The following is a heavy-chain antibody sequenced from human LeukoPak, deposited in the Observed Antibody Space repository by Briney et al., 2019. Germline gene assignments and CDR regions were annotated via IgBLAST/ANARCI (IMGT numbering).Heavy chain of an antibody. J-gene: IGHJ4*02. CDR1: GYTFIDYS. CDR2: INPNNGDT. Sequence: ASVKVSCKASGYTFIDYSIHWVRQAPGQGLKWMGEINPNNGDTTYAQKFQGRVTMTRDTSISTAYVELRRLRSDDTAVYYCAREKLVAGNNFDYWGQGTLVTVSS. V-gene: IGHV1-2*02. D-gene: IGHD6-19*01. CDR3: AREKLVAGNNFDY.